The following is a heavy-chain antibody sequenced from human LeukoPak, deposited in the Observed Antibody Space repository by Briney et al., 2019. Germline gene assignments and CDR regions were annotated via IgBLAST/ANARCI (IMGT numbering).Heavy chain of an antibody. CDR1: GYSFTSYD. CDR3: ARRQSDSYYYYGMDV. J-gene: IGHJ6*02. CDR2: IIPILGIA. Sequence: GASVKVSCKASGYSFTSYDISWVRQAPGQGLEWMGRIIPILGIANYAQKFQGRVTITADKSTSTAYMELSSLRSEDTAVYYCARRQSDSYYYYGMDVWGQGTTVTVSS. V-gene: IGHV1-69*04. D-gene: IGHD5-24*01.